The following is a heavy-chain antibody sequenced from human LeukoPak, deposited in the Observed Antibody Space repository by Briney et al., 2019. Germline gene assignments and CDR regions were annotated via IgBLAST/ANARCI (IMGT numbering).Heavy chain of an antibody. V-gene: IGHV3-21*01. CDR2: ISAGNSFI. CDR3: ARENYGSGSPLNCFDP. Sequence: GGSLRLSCAASGFRFTSYGMNWVRQAPGKGLEWVSSISAGNSFISYADSLRGRFTISRDNAKNLLYLQMNSLRAEDTAVYFCARENYGSGSPLNCFDPWGQGTLVTVSS. J-gene: IGHJ5*02. CDR1: GFRFTSYG. D-gene: IGHD3-10*01.